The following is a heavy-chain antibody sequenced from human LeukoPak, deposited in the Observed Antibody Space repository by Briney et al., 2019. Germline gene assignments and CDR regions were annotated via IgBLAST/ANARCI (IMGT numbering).Heavy chain of an antibody. CDR3: AREALTVGATTRVWFDP. V-gene: IGHV4-34*01. CDR2: INHSGST. D-gene: IGHD1-26*01. Sequence: PSETLSLTCAVYGGSFSGDYWSWIRQPPGKGLEWIGEINHSGSTNSNPSLKSRVTISVDTSKNPFSLKLSSVTAADTTVYYCAREALTVGATTRVWFDPWGQGTLVTVSS. CDR1: GGSFSGDY. J-gene: IGHJ5*02.